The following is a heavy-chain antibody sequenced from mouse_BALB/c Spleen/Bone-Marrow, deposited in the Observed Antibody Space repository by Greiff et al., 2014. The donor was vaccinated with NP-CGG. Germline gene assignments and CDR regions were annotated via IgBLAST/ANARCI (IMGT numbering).Heavy chain of an antibody. J-gene: IGHJ4*01. CDR3: TRSRRAMDY. D-gene: IGHD2-12*01. V-gene: IGHV1S81*02. CDR2: INPSNGGT. Sequence: VQLQESGAELVKPGASVKLSCKASGYTFTSYYIYWVKRRPGQGLEWIGEINPSNGGTNFNEKFKSKATLTVDKSYSTAYMQLSSLTSEDSAVYYCTRSRRAMDYWGQGTSVTVSS. CDR1: GYTFTSYY.